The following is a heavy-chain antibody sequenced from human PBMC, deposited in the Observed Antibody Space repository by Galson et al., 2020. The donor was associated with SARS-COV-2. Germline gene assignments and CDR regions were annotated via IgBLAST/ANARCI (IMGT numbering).Heavy chain of an antibody. Sequence: GESLKISCAASGFTFSDHAMHWVRPAPGKGLESVAPIFFDGSEKYYGDSVRGRFTISRDSSKNTVYLQMNNLRVDDTAVYYCARDGQSSRGLAFDYWGQGTLLTVSS. CDR2: IFFDGSEK. CDR3: ARDGQSSRGLAFDY. CDR1: GFTFSDHA. D-gene: IGHD5-12*01. V-gene: IGHV3-33*01. J-gene: IGHJ4*02.